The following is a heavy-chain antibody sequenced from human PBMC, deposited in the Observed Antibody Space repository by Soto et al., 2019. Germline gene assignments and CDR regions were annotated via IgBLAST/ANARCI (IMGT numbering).Heavy chain of an antibody. J-gene: IGHJ3*02. CDR2: MNPNIGNT. CDR3: ASSRPLPHGAFDI. V-gene: IGHV1-8*01. D-gene: IGHD6-6*01. Sequence: GASVKVSCKASGYTFTSYDINWVRQATGQGLEWMGRMNPNIGNTSYAQKFQGRVTITANKSTSTAYMELSSLRSEDTAVYYCASSRPLPHGAFDIWGQGTMVTVSS. CDR1: GYTFTSYD.